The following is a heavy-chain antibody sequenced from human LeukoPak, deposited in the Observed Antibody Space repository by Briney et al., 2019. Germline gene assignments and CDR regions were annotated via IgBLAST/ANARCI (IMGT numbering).Heavy chain of an antibody. CDR1: GGTFSSYA. D-gene: IGHD2-21*02. V-gene: IGHV1-69*13. CDR3: AREMGRVVTTPYGMDV. CDR2: IIPIFGTA. Sequence: SVKVSCKASGGTFSSYAISWVRQAPGQGLECMGGIIPIFGTANYAQKFQGRVTITADESTSTAYMELSSLRSEDTAVYYCAREMGRVVTTPYGMDVWGQGTTVTVSS. J-gene: IGHJ6*02.